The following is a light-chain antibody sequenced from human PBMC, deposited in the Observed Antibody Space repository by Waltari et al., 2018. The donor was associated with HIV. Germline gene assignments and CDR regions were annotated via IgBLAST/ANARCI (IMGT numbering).Light chain of an antibody. CDR2: RNY. CDR1: TSNVETQW. Sequence: QSVLTQPPSASGAPGQTVTISCSGSTSNVETQWVYWYQQLPGTAPKLLSYRNYQRPAGVPDRFSSSKSGASASLIISGRRSEDEADYFCGVWDSTLKQWLFGGRTKLTVL. CDR3: GVWDSTLKQWL. J-gene: IGLJ3*02. V-gene: IGLV1-47*01.